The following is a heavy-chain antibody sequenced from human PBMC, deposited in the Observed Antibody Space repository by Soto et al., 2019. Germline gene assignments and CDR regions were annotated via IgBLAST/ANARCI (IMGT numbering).Heavy chain of an antibody. D-gene: IGHD3-3*01. Sequence: ASVKVSCKASGYTFTSYGISWVRQEPGQGLEWMGWISAYNGNTNYAQKLQGRVTMTTDTSTSTAYMELRSLRSDDTAVYYCARARITIFGVVPLPDYYYYYMDVWGKGTTVTVSS. CDR1: GYTFTSYG. CDR3: ARARITIFGVVPLPDYYYYYMDV. V-gene: IGHV1-18*01. CDR2: ISAYNGNT. J-gene: IGHJ6*03.